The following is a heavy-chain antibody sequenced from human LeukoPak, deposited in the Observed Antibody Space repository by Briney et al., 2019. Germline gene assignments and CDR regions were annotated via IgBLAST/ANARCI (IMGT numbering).Heavy chain of an antibody. D-gene: IGHD6-13*01. CDR3: ARAGPYSSSWSPFDY. CDR1: GGSISSYY. J-gene: IGHJ4*02. Sequence: ETLSLTCTVSGGSISSYYWSWIRQPPGKGLEWIGYIYYSGSTNYNPSLKSRVTISVDTSKNQFSLKLSSVTAADTAVYYCARAGPYSSSWSPFDYWGQGTLVTVSS. CDR2: IYYSGST. V-gene: IGHV4-59*01.